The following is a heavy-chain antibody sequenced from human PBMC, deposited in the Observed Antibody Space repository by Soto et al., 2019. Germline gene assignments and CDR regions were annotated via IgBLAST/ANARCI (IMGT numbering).Heavy chain of an antibody. D-gene: IGHD3-16*02. CDR1: GGSISSSSYY. J-gene: IGHJ3*02. Sequence: PSETLSLTCTVSGGSISSSSYYWGWIRQPPGKGLEWIGSIYYSGSTYYNPSLKSRVTISVDTSKNQFSLKLTSVTAADTAVYYCARSQFGYTHXFDSWGQGTMVTVSS. V-gene: IGHV4-39*07. CDR2: IYYSGST. CDR3: ARSQFGYTHXFDS.